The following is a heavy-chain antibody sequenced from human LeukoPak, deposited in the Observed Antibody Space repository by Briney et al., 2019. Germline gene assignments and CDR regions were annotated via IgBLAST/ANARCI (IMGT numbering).Heavy chain of an antibody. V-gene: IGHV4-4*09. CDR2: IYNSENT. Sequence: SETLSLTCTVSGGSVSSYYWSWIRQPPGKGLEWIGYIYNSENTRYNSSLESRVTMSVDTSKNRFFLKLSSVTAADTAVYYCARFYSGPSGWFVLWYFDLWGRGTLVTVSS. J-gene: IGHJ2*01. D-gene: IGHD6-19*01. CDR1: GGSVSSYY. CDR3: ARFYSGPSGWFVLWYFDL.